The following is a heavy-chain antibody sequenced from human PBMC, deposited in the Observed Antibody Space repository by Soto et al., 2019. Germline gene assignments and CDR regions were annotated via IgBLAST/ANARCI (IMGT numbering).Heavy chain of an antibody. CDR3: AREGAHYAPFDL. CDR2: INVGNGNT. Sequence: QAQLVQSGAEAKKPGASVTVSCKASGYTFTDYALHWVRQAPGQRLEGMGWINVGNGNTGYSRKFQGRVTNGRDMSETTAYIEVTSLTSEDTAIYYCAREGAHYAPFDLWGQGTLVTVSS. J-gene: IGHJ4*02. CDR1: GYTFTDYA. D-gene: IGHD3-16*01. V-gene: IGHV1-3*01.